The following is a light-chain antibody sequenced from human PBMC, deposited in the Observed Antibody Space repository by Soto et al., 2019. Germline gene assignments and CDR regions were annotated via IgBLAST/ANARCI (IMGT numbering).Light chain of an antibody. J-gene: IGKJ1*01. V-gene: IGKV3D-15*03. Sequence: EIVMTQSPTILSVPPGERATLSCMASQSVSSNLAWYQQKPGQAPRLLIYQTSIRAAGIPARFSASGTGTEFTPTISDVQPEDFEVYYCHQRQSWPRTFGQGTKVDIK. CDR3: HQRQSWPRT. CDR2: QTS. CDR1: QSVSSN.